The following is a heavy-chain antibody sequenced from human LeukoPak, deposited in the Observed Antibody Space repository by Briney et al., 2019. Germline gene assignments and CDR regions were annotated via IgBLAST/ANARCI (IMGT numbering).Heavy chain of an antibody. J-gene: IGHJ3*02. V-gene: IGHV3-66*02. CDR3: ARLYDRSAYRAFDI. Sequence: PGGSLRLSCAASRFTVSSNYMGWVRQAPGKGLEWVSVLYSDGTTYYPDSVKGRFTTSRDNSQNTLYLQLDSLRAEDTAVYYCARLYDRSAYRAFDIWGQGTMVTVSS. D-gene: IGHD3-22*01. CDR1: RFTVSSNY. CDR2: LYSDGTT.